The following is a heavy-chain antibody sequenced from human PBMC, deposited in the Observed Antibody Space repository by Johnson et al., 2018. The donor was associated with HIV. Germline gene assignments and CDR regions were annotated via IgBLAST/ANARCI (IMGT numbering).Heavy chain of an antibody. Sequence: VQLVESGGGMVRPGGSLRLSCAASGFIFNDYVMNWVRQAPGKGLEWVSGVNWNGGSTGYADSVKGRFTISRDNAKNSLHLQMNSLRVEDTALYYCARAVRIGVGGTVLGASDIWGQGTMVTVSS. D-gene: IGHD6-13*01. V-gene: IGHV3-20*04. CDR2: VNWNGGST. CDR3: ARAVRIGVGGTVLGASDI. J-gene: IGHJ3*02. CDR1: GFIFNDYV.